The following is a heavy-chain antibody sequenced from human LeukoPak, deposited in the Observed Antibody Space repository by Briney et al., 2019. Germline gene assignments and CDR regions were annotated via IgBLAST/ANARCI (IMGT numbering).Heavy chain of an antibody. CDR3: ATAEWEYFYFVS. Sequence: SETLSLTCTVSLDSTTSNFWSWIRQHPGKGLEWIGFASYSGGTYYNPSLLSRITISVDRSQNQFSLRMRDVTAADTAVYFCATAEWEYFYFVSWGQGARLAVSS. J-gene: IGHJ4*02. CDR2: ASYSGGT. V-gene: IGHV4-59*06. D-gene: IGHD1-26*01. CDR1: LDSTTSNF.